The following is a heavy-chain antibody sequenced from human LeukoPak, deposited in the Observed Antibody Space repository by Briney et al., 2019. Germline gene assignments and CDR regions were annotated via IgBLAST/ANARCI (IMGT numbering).Heavy chain of an antibody. V-gene: IGHV3-7*01. CDR2: IKQDGSEK. J-gene: IGHJ3*02. CDR3: AREGPGYSSGWYLGAFDT. D-gene: IGHD6-19*01. CDR1: GFTFSSYW. Sequence: GGSLRLSCAASGFTFSSYWMSWVRQAPGKGLEWVANIKQDGSEKYYVDSVKGRFTISRDNAKNSLYLQMNSLRAEDTAVCYCAREGPGYSSGWYLGAFDTWGQGTMVTVSS.